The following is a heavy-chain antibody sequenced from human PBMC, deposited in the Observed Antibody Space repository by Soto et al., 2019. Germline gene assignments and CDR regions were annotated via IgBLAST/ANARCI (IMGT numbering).Heavy chain of an antibody. CDR1: GDSISSADYY. J-gene: IGHJ6*02. Sequence: TLSLTCTVSGDSISSADYYWSWIRQTPGKGLEWIGHIFYSGTTYYNPSLKSRLTISVDTSKNHFSLRLTSVTAADTAVYYCARELWVEPELYYYGMDVWGQGTTVTVSS. D-gene: IGHD1-1*01. V-gene: IGHV4-30-4*01. CDR2: IFYSGTT. CDR3: ARELWVEPELYYYGMDV.